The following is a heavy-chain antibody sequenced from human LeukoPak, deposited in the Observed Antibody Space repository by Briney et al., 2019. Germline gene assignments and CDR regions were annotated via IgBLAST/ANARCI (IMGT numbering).Heavy chain of an antibody. J-gene: IGHJ4*02. CDR2: IGSSGTTL. CDR1: GFPFSIYE. Sequence: PGGSLTLSCVVSGFPFSIYEMNWVRQAPGKGLEWVSNIGSSGTTLYYADSVKGRFTISRDNSKNTLYLQMNSLRAEDTAVYYCAKDFYDYAGDYWGQGTLVTVSS. D-gene: IGHD3-16*01. V-gene: IGHV3-48*03. CDR3: AKDFYDYAGDY.